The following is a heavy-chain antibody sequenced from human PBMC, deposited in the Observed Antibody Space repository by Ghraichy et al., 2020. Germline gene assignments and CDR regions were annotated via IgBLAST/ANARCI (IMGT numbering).Heavy chain of an antibody. V-gene: IGHV3-23*01. Sequence: LSLTCAASGFTFSSYTMIWVRQAPGKGLEWVSAISGTGVSTYYADSVKGRFTISRDNSRDTLYLQMNTLRAEDTAVYYCAKDRSWGQGTLVTVSS. CDR3: AKDRS. CDR1: GFTFSSYT. CDR2: ISGTGVST. J-gene: IGHJ4*02.